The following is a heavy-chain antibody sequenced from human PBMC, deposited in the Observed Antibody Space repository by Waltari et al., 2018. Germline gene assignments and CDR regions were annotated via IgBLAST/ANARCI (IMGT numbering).Heavy chain of an antibody. CDR3: ARDHVAAPAGAFDI. Sequence: EVQLVESGGGLVKPGGSLRLSCAASGFTFSSYSMNWVRQAPGKGLEWVSSISSSSSYIYYADSVKGRFTISRDNAKNSLYLQMNSLRAEDTAVYYCARDHVAAPAGAFDIWGQGTMVTVSS. CDR1: GFTFSSYS. CDR2: ISSSSSYI. D-gene: IGHD6-13*01. J-gene: IGHJ3*02. V-gene: IGHV3-21*01.